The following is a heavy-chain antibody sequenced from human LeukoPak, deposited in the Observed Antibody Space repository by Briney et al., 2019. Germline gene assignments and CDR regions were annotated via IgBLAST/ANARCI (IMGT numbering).Heavy chain of an antibody. D-gene: IGHD3-22*01. V-gene: IGHV4-59*08. CDR2: VHFSGST. J-gene: IGHJ4*02. CDR3: ARGYFDSRGYSSPFDF. CDR1: GASITNYY. Sequence: SETLSLACTVYGASITNYYWGWIRQPPGKALEWLWYVHFSGSTNYNPSLRSRVLISLEKSKNQVSLKVNSVTAADTAIYYCARGYFDSRGYSSPFDFWGRGTLVTVSS.